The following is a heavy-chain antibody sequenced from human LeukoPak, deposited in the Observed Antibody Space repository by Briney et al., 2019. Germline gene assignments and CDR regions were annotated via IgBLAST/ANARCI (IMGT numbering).Heavy chain of an antibody. CDR2: ISAYNGNT. J-gene: IGHJ5*02. CDR1: GYTFTSYG. Sequence: GASVKVSCKASGYTFTSYGISWVRQAPGQGLEWMGWISAYNGNTNYAQKLQGRVTMTTDTSTSAAYMELRSLRSDDTAVYYCARGSKDYGRKNWFDPWGQGTLVTVSS. CDR3: ARGSKDYGRKNWFDP. V-gene: IGHV1-18*01. D-gene: IGHD4-17*01.